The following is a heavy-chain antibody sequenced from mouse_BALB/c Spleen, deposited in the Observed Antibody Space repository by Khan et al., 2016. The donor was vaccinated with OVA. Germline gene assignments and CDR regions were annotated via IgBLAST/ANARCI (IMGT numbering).Heavy chain of an antibody. J-gene: IGHJ2*01. CDR1: GFNIKDTY. Sequence: VQLKESGAELVKPGASVKLSCTASGFNIKDTYMHWVKQRPEQGLEWIGRIDPANGNTKYDPKFQGKATITADTSSNTAYLQLSSLTSEGTAVYYCATHFFGSSRYFDYWGQGTTLTVSS. D-gene: IGHD1-1*01. CDR2: IDPANGNT. CDR3: ATHFFGSSRYFDY. V-gene: IGHV14-3*02.